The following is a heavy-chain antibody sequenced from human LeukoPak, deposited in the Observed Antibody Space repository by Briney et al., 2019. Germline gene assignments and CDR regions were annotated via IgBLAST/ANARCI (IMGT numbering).Heavy chain of an antibody. CDR2: IFYDGTIQ. CDR3: ARDPRGPAGYDSPARDTFDY. J-gene: IGHJ4*02. D-gene: IGHD3-22*01. V-gene: IGHV3-30*03. CDR1: GFTFTHYA. Sequence: GRSLRLSCAASGFTFTHYAMHCVRQTPGKGLEWVAVIFYDGTIQYYSDSVRGRLIVSRDNPKNTLSLQMNSLRAEDTAVYYCARDPRGPAGYDSPARDTFDYWGQGTLVTVSS.